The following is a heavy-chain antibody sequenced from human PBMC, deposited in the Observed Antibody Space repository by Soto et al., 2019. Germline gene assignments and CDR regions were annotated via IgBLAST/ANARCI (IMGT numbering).Heavy chain of an antibody. CDR1: GGSISSYY. D-gene: IGHD3-10*02. CDR2: MYYSGIT. J-gene: IGHJ3*02. Sequence: LSLTCTVSGGSISSYYWSWIRQSPGKGLEWIGYMYYSGITSHNPSLKSRVTISLDTSKNQFSLKLSSVTAADTAVYYCARHLVHDAFDIWGHGTMVTVSS. CDR3: ARHLVHDAFDI. V-gene: IGHV4-59*08.